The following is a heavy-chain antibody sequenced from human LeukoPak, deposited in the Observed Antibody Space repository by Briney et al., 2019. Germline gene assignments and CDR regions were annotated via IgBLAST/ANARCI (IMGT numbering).Heavy chain of an antibody. V-gene: IGHV3-64D*09. J-gene: IGHJ4*02. Sequence: GGSLRLSCSASGFTFSRYPMHWVRQAPGKGLEYVSAISGNGGSTYYADSVKGRFTISRDNSKNTLYLQMSSLRTEDTAIYYCVKSQYDFWSGLDYWGQGTLVTVSS. D-gene: IGHD3-3*01. CDR1: GFTFSRYP. CDR2: ISGNGGST. CDR3: VKSQYDFWSGLDY.